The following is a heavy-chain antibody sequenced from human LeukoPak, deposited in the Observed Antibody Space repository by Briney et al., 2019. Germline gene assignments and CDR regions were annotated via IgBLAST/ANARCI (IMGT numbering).Heavy chain of an antibody. CDR3: ARHRWGRGSFMNRRSCVFDP. CDR2: IDPSDSYT. J-gene: IGHJ5*02. V-gene: IGHV5-10-1*01. D-gene: IGHD2-15*01. Sequence: GESLKISCKGSGYSFTSYWISWVRQMPGKGLEWMGRIDPSDSYTNYSPSFQGHVTISADKSISTAYLQWSSLKASDTAMYYCARHRWGRGSFMNRRSCVFDPWGQATLVTVSS. CDR1: GYSFTSYW.